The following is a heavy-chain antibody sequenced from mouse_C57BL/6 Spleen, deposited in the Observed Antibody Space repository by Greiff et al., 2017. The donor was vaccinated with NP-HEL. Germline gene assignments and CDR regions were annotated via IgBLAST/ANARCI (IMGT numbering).Heavy chain of an antibody. CDR1: GYSITSGYY. CDR2: ISYDGSN. J-gene: IGHJ3*01. Sequence: DVQLVESGPGLVKPSQSLSLTCSVTGYSITSGYYWNWIRQFPGNKLEWMGYISYDGSNNYNPSLKNRISITRDTSKNQFFLKLNSVTTEDTATYYCARGGELRLWFAYWGQGTLVTVSA. V-gene: IGHV3-6*01. D-gene: IGHD3-2*02. CDR3: ARGGELRLWFAY.